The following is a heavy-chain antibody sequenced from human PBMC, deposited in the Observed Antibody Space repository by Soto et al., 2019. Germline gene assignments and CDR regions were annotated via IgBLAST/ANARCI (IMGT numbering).Heavy chain of an antibody. J-gene: IGHJ3*02. V-gene: IGHV3-13*01. CDR1: GFTFSSYD. CDR3: AREVAGLGAFDI. Sequence: EVQLVESGGGLVQPGGSLRLSCAASGFTFSSYDMHWVRQATGKGLEGVSAIGTAGDTYYPGSVKGRFTISRENAKNSLYLQMNSLRAGDTAVYYCAREVAGLGAFDIWGQGTMVTVSS. D-gene: IGHD2-21*01. CDR2: IGTAGDT.